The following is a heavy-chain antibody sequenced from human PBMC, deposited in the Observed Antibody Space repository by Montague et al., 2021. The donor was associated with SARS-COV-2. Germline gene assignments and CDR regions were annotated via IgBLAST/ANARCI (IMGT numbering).Heavy chain of an antibody. CDR1: GDSMRSSY. CDR2: TYYSGVA. V-gene: IGHV4-59*13. Sequence: SETLSLTCTVSGDSMRSSYWNWIRQPPGKGLEYIGYTYYSGVANYNPSLRSRVTISLDTSKNQFSLNLRSVTAADTAVYYCARSVVGGTYRHTRWSDPWGQGTLVTVFS. J-gene: IGHJ5*02. CDR3: ARSVVGGTYRHTRWSDP. D-gene: IGHD3-16*02.